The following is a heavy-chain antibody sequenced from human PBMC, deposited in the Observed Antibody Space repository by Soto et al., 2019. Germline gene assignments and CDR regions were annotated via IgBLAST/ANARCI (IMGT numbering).Heavy chain of an antibody. J-gene: IGHJ6*03. CDR1: GGKISDYY. CDR2: INHSGST. D-gene: IGHD2-15*01. Sequence: PSVTQSLPYTVEGGKISDYYWRWILKTPRKGLEWIGEINHSGSTNYNPSLKSRVTISVDTSKNQFSLKLSSVTAADTAVYYCARLRYCSVGSCYSGGSYYYYYMDVWGKGTTVTVSS. CDR3: ARLRYCSVGSCYSGGSYYYYYMDV. V-gene: IGHV4-34*01.